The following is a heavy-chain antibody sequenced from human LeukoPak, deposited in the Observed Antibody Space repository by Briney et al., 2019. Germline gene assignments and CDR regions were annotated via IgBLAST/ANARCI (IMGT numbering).Heavy chain of an antibody. CDR2: INPSGGST. CDR1: GYTFTSYY. Sequence: ASVKVSCKASGYTFTSYYMHWVRQAPGQGLEWMGIINPSGGSTSYAQKFQGRVTMTRDTSTSTVYMELSSLRSEDTAVYYCARDSRYYDSSGLDAFDIWGQGTMVTVSS. V-gene: IGHV1-46*01. CDR3: ARDSRYYDSSGLDAFDI. J-gene: IGHJ3*02. D-gene: IGHD3-22*01.